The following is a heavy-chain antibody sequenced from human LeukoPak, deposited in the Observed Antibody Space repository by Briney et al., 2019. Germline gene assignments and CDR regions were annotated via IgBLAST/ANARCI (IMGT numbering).Heavy chain of an antibody. CDR2: ITHSGSA. CDR3: ARGTLIYSGYDYMDFDY. V-gene: IGHV4-34*01. CDR1: GGSFSGYH. Sequence: PSETLSLTCAAYGGSFSGYHWSWVRQPPSKGLERIAEITHSGSATYNPSPKSRVNISVDTSKNQFSLKLSSMTAADTAVYYCARGTLIYSGYDYMDFDYWGQGTLVTVSS. D-gene: IGHD5-12*01. J-gene: IGHJ4*02.